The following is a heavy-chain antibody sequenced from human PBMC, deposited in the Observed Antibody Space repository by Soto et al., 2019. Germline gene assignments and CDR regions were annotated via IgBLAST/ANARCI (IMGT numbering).Heavy chain of an antibody. V-gene: IGHV4-39*01. J-gene: IGHJ4*02. CDR3: ARHRKVSIFGSASRGIDY. CDR2: IYYSGST. CDR1: GGSISSSSYY. Sequence: SETLSLTCTVSGGSISSSSYYWGWIRQPPGKGLEWIGSIYYSGSTYYNPSLKSRFTISVDTSKNQFSLKLSSVTAADTAVYYCARHRKVSIFGSASRGIDYWAQGTLVTVSS. D-gene: IGHD3-10*01.